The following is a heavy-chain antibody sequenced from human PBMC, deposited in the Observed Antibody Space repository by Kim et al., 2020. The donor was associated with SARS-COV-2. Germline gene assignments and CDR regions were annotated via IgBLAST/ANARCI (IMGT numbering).Heavy chain of an antibody. J-gene: IGHJ6*02. CDR3: ARESIVVVIAILPNYGMDV. CDR1: GFTFSSYA. V-gene: IGHV3-30-3*01. Sequence: LSLTCAASGFTFSSYAMHWVRQAPGKGLEWVAVISYDGSNKYYADSVKGRFTISRDNSKNTLYLQMNSLRAEDTAVYYCARESIVVVIAILPNYGMDVWGQGTTVTVSS. D-gene: IGHD2-21*01. CDR2: ISYDGSNK.